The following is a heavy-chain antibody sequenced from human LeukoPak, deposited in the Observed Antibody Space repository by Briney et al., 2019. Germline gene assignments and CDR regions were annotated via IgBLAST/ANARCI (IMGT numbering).Heavy chain of an antibody. J-gene: IGHJ5*02. Sequence: QPGRSLRLSCAASGFTFSSYGMHWVRQAPGKGLEWVAVISYDGSNKYYADSVKGRFTISRDNSKNTLYLQMNSLRAEDTAVYYCAKDGLRFLEWLPNWFDPWGQGTLVTVSS. D-gene: IGHD3-3*01. V-gene: IGHV3-30*18. CDR1: GFTFSSYG. CDR3: AKDGLRFLEWLPNWFDP. CDR2: ISYDGSNK.